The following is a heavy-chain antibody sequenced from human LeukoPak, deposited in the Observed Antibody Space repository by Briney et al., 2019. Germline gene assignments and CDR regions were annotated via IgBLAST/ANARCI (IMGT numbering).Heavy chain of an antibody. Sequence: PSQTLSLTCTVSGGSISSGGYYWSWIRQPPGKGLEWIGYIYHSGSTYYNPSLKSRVTISVDRSKNQFSLKLSSVTAADTAVYYCARHRTTVVTLYYFDYWGQGTLVTVSS. CDR1: GGSISSGGYY. V-gene: IGHV4-30-2*01. CDR2: IYHSGST. D-gene: IGHD4-23*01. J-gene: IGHJ4*02. CDR3: ARHRTTVVTLYYFDY.